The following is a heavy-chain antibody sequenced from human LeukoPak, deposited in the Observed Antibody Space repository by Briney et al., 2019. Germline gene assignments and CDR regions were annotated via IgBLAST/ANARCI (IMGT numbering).Heavy chain of an antibody. Sequence: GGSLRLSCAVSGFTFINYGMHWVRQAPGKGLEWVAFIPYDGSNKYYAESVKGRFTISRDTSKNTLYLQMNSLRAEDTAVYYCAKGRPGDVWGKGTTVTISS. V-gene: IGHV3-30*02. CDR1: GFTFINYG. CDR2: IPYDGSNK. J-gene: IGHJ6*04. CDR3: AKGRPGDV.